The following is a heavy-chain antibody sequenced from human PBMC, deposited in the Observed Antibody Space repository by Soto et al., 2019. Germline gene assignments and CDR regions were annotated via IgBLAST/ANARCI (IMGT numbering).Heavy chain of an antibody. CDR3: ARIGSLLNYYCYGMDV. V-gene: IGHV4-34*01. CDR2: INHSGTT. D-gene: IGHD4-17*01. Sequence: SVTLSLTCAVYGGCFSGYYWGWIRQPPGKGLEWTGEINHSGTTNYNPSLKSRVTISVDTSKNQFSLKLSSVTAADTAVYYCARIGSLLNYYCYGMDVWGQGTTVTVSS. J-gene: IGHJ6*02. CDR1: GGCFSGYY.